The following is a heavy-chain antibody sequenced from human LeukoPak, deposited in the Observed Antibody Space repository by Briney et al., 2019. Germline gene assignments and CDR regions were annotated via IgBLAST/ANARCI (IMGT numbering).Heavy chain of an antibody. V-gene: IGHV1-18*01. J-gene: IGHJ4*02. CDR1: GYTFTSYG. D-gene: IGHD6-13*01. CDR3: ATCGVYSSSWYSVY. Sequence: ASVKVSCKASGYTFTSYGISWVRQAPGQGLEWTGWISAYNGNTNYAQKLQGRVTMTTDTSTSTAYMELRSLRSDDTAVYYCATCGVYSSSWYSVYWGQGTLVTVSS. CDR2: ISAYNGNT.